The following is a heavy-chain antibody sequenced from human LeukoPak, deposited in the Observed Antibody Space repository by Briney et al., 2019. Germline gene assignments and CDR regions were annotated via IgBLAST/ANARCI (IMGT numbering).Heavy chain of an antibody. Sequence: GGSLRLSCAASGFTFSSYEMNWVRQAPGKGLVWVSRINSDGSSTSYADSVKGRFTISRDNAKNTLYLQMNSLRAEDTAVYYCARDIVPNDEIGWFDPWGQGTLVTVSS. CDR1: GFTFSSYE. CDR2: INSDGSST. J-gene: IGHJ5*02. D-gene: IGHD1-26*01. V-gene: IGHV3-74*01. CDR3: ARDIVPNDEIGWFDP.